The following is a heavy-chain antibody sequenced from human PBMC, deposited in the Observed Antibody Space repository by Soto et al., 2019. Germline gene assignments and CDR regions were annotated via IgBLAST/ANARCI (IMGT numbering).Heavy chain of an antibody. D-gene: IGHD3-9*01. CDR3: ERDLFDWGNLSAVSARTLGHGMGV. CDR2: IRGDGSDT. Sequence: GGSLRVSCAASGFTFSSYGVPWGRQAPGKGLEWVAVIRGDGSDTYYADSVKGRFTISRDNSKNTLYLQMNSLRAEDTAVYYCERDLFDWGNLSAVSARTLGHGMGVWGQGATVTVS. V-gene: IGHV3-33*01. J-gene: IGHJ6*02. CDR1: GFTFSSYG.